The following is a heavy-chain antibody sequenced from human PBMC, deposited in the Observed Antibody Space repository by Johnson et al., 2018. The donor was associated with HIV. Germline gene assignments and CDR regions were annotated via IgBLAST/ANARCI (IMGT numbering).Heavy chain of an antibody. Sequence: QVQLVESGGGLVQPGGSLRLSCAASGFTFSSYGMHWVRQAPGKGLEWVAVISYDGSNKYYADSVKGRFTISRDNSKNTLYLQMNSLRAEDTAVYYCASGSIVPAARIDAFDIWGQGTMVTVSS. CDR3: ASGSIVPAARIDAFDI. CDR1: GFTFSSYG. D-gene: IGHD2-2*01. CDR2: ISYDGSNK. V-gene: IGHV3-30*03. J-gene: IGHJ3*02.